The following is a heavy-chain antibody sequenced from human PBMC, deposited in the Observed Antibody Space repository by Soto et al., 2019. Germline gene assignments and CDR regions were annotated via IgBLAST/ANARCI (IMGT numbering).Heavy chain of an antibody. CDR1: GFTVSSNY. V-gene: IGHV3-53*01. J-gene: IGHJ6*02. CDR3: ARDCSGGSCYYYYGMDV. Sequence: EVQLVESGGGLIQPGGSLRLSCAASGFTVSSNYMSWVRQAPGKGLEWVSVIYSGGSTYYADSVKGRFTISRDNSKNTLYLQMNRLRAEDTAVYYCARDCSGGSCYYYYGMDVWSQGTTVTVSS. CDR2: IYSGGST. D-gene: IGHD2-15*01.